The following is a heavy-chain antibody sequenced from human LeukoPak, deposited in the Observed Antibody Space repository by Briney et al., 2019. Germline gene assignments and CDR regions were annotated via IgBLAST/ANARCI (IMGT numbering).Heavy chain of an antibody. CDR3: ARRTLGSRRNWFDP. CDR1: GYTFTSYD. J-gene: IGHJ5*02. CDR2: MNPNSGNT. V-gene: IGHV1-8*03. Sequence: ASVKVPCKASGYTFTSYDINWVRQATGQGLEWMGWMNPNSGNTGYAQKFQGRVTITRNTSISTAYMELSSLRSEDTAVYYCARRTLGSRRNWFDPWGQGTLVTVSS.